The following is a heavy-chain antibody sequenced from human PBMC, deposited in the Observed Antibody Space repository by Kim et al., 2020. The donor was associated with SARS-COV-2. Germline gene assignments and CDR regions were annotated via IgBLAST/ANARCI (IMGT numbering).Heavy chain of an antibody. CDR3: AKPSVSAGGY. D-gene: IGHD6-19*01. V-gene: IGHV3-23*01. J-gene: IGHJ4*02. CDR2: ISEGVETT. CDR1: GFTFTNYG. Sequence: GGSLRLSCAASGFTFTNYGFAWVRQAPGKRLEWVSTISEGVETTYYADSVKGRFTISRDNSKSTVFLQMNSLRAEDTAVYYCAKPSVSAGGYWGQGILVT.